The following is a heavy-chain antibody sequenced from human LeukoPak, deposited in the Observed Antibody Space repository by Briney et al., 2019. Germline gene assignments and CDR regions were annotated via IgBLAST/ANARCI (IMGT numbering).Heavy chain of an antibody. CDR3: ARVRRYNNYDFAFFDP. J-gene: IGHJ5*02. CDR1: VYTFPGYY. D-gene: IGHD4-11*01. Sequence: ASVKVSCKASVYTFPGYYMQWVRQAPGQGLEWMGWINPNSGGTNYAQKSQGRVTMTRNTSISTAYMELSRLRSGDRAVYYCARVRRYNNYDFAFFDPGAERTLLSVSS. CDR2: INPNSGGT. V-gene: IGHV1-2*02.